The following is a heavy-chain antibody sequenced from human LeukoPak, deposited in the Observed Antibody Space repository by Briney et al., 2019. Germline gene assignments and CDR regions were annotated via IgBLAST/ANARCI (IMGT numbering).Heavy chain of an antibody. J-gene: IGHJ4*02. CDR2: ISYDGSNK. CDR1: GFTFSSYA. CDR3: AREPYSSGWYDY. D-gene: IGHD6-19*01. Sequence: GSLRLSCAASGFTFSSYAMHWVRQAPGKGLEWVAVISYDGSNKYYADSVKGRFTISRDNSKNTLYLQMNSLRAEDTAVYYCAREPYSSGWYDYWGQGTLVTVSS. V-gene: IGHV3-30-3*01.